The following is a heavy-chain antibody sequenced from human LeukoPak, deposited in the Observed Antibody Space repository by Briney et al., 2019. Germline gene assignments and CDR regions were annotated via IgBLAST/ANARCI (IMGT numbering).Heavy chain of an antibody. Sequence: GSLRLSCAASGFSFSSYAMHWVRQAPGKGLEWVAVISYDGSNKYYADSVKGRFTISRDNSKNKLYLQMNSLRGEDTAVYYCAIEIPCGVAKCFDCWGQGTLVTVSS. CDR2: ISYDGSNK. CDR3: AIEIPCGVAKCFDC. CDR1: GFSFSSYA. J-gene: IGHJ4*02. D-gene: IGHD1-26*01. V-gene: IGHV3-30*04.